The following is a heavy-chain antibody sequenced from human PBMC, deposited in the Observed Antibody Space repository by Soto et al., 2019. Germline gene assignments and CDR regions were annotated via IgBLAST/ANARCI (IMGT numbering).Heavy chain of an antibody. CDR1: GYTFTGHY. D-gene: IGHD5-12*01. J-gene: IGHJ4*02. CDR2: IGPESGAT. V-gene: IGHV1-2*02. Sequence: GAGVKVSCKASGYTFTGHYIHWVRQAPEQGPEWMGEIGPESGATRYAQKFQGRVTMTRDMSITTVYMELNNLSPDDTAVYYCGRGRSGQIVVFYWGQGTPVTVSS. CDR3: GRGRSGQIVVFY.